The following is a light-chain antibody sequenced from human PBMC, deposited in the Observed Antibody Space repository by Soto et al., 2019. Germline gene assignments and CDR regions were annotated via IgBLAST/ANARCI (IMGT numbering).Light chain of an antibody. CDR2: AAS. CDR1: QSISNH. Sequence: DIQMTQSPSSLSASVEDRVIITCRASQSISNHVNWYQQKPGKAPKLLIFAASSLQSGVPSRFSGSRSEPDFTLTISSLQPEDFATYYCQQSYSSSPTFGQGTKVEIK. V-gene: IGKV1-39*01. J-gene: IGKJ1*01. CDR3: QQSYSSSPT.